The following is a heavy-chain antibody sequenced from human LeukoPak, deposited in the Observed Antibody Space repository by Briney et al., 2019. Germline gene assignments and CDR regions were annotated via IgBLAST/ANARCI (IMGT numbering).Heavy chain of an antibody. D-gene: IGHD3-22*01. CDR1: GFTFSSYE. CDR2: ISSSGSTI. J-gene: IGHJ3*02. Sequence: SGGSLRLSCAASGFTFSSYEMNWVRQAPGKGLEWVSYISSSGSTIYYADSVKGRFTISRDNAKNTLYLQMNSLRAEDTAVYYCARPYYYDSSGSLQWDAFDIWGQGTMVTVSS. V-gene: IGHV3-48*03. CDR3: ARPYYYDSSGSLQWDAFDI.